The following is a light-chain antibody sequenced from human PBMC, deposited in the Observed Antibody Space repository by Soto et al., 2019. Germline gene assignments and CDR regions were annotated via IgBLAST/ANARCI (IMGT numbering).Light chain of an antibody. V-gene: IGLV3-21*02. CDR1: SVGSET. CDR3: QVWDSSTDHVV. Sequence: SYELTQPPSVSVAPGQTATITCGGNSVGSETVHWYQQKPGQAPVLVVYDDSDRPSGIPERFSGSKSGNTATLTISRVDAGDEADYYCQVWDSSTDHVVFGGGTQLTVL. J-gene: IGLJ2*01. CDR2: DDS.